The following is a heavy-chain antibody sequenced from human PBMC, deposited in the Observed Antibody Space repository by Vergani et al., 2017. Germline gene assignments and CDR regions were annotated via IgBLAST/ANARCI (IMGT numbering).Heavy chain of an antibody. CDR2: IYSGGST. D-gene: IGHD3-22*01. CDR3: AREEVVPYLDY. J-gene: IGHJ4*02. Sequence: EVQLVESGGGLVQPGGSLRLSCAASGFTVSSNYMSWVRQAPGKGLEWVSVIYSGGSTYYADSVKGRFTISRDNSKNTLYLQMNSLRAEDTAVYYCAREEVVPYLDYWGQGTLVTVSS. V-gene: IGHV3-66*01. CDR1: GFTVSSNY.